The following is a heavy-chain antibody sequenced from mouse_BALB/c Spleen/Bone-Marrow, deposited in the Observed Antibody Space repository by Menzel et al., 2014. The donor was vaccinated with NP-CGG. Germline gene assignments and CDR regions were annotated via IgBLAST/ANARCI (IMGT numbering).Heavy chain of an antibody. CDR3: GRNYYGSSYYFDY. D-gene: IGHD1-1*01. V-gene: IGHV5-6*01. CDR2: ISSGGSYT. J-gene: IGHJ2*01. Sequence: EVMLVGSGGDLVKPGGSLKLSCVASGFTFSSYGMSWVRQTPDKRLEWVATISSGGSYTYYPDSVKGRFTISRDNAKNTLYLKMSSLKSEDTAMYYCGRNYYGSSYYFDYWGQGTTLTVSS. CDR1: GFTFSSYG.